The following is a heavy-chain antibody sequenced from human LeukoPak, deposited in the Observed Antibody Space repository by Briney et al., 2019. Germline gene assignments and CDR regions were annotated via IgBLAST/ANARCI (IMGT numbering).Heavy chain of an antibody. Sequence: GGSLRLSCAASGFTFSNYWMHWVRQAPGKGLVWVSRINSDGSSTSNADSVKGRSTISRDNAKNTLYLQMNSLRAEDTAVYYCARDPSYYDSSGCDYWGQGTLVTVSS. J-gene: IGHJ4*02. CDR1: GFTFSNYW. D-gene: IGHD3-22*01. CDR2: INSDGSST. CDR3: ARDPSYYDSSGCDY. V-gene: IGHV3-74*01.